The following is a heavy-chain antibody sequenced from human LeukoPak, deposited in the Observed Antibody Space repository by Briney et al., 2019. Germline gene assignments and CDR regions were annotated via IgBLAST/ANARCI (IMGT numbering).Heavy chain of an antibody. CDR2: IIPIFGTA. Sequence: VASVKVSCKASGGTFSSYAISWVRQAPGQGLEWMGGIIPIFGTANYAQKFQGRVTITTDESTSTAYIELSSLRSEDTAVYYCARGYDFWSGGAAPSFDYWGQGTLVTVSS. J-gene: IGHJ4*02. CDR3: ARGYDFWSGGAAPSFDY. CDR1: GGTFSSYA. D-gene: IGHD3-3*01. V-gene: IGHV1-69*05.